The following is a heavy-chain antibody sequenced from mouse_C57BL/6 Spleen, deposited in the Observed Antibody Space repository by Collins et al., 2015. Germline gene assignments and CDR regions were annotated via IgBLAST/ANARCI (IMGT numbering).Heavy chain of an antibody. CDR2: IWSGGST. D-gene: IGHD1-1*01. Sequence: QVHLKQSGPGLVQPSQSLSITCTVSGFSLTSYGVHWVRQSPGKGLEWLGVIWSGGSTDYNAAFISRLNINKDNSKSQVFFKMNSLQADDTAIYYCARIPITTVVPHWYFDVWGTGTTVTVSS. CDR1: GFSLTSYG. CDR3: ARIPITTVVPHWYFDV. V-gene: IGHV2-2*01. J-gene: IGHJ1*03.